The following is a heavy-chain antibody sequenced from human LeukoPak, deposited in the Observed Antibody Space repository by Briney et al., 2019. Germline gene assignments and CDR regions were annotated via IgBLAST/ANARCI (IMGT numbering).Heavy chain of an antibody. CDR1: GFTFSSYW. Sequence: GGSLRLSYAASGFTFSSYWMHWVRQAPGKGLVWVSRINSDGSSTSYADSVKGRFTISRDNAKNTLYLQMNSLRAEDTAVYYCAREYGDYGFDYWGQGTLVTVSS. V-gene: IGHV3-74*01. D-gene: IGHD4-17*01. CDR3: AREYGDYGFDY. J-gene: IGHJ4*02. CDR2: INSDGSST.